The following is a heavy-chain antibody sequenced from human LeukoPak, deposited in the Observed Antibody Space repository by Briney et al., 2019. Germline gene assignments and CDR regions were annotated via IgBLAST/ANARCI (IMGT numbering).Heavy chain of an antibody. V-gene: IGHV1-18*01. CDR2: ISAYNGNT. D-gene: IGHD3-22*01. CDR1: GYTFTSYG. Sequence: SVKVSCKASGYTFTSYGISWVRQAPGQGLEWMGWISAYNGNTNYAQKLQGRVTMTTDTSTSTAYMELRSLRSDDTAVYYCARDYDSSGYGSFDYWGQGALVTVSS. J-gene: IGHJ4*02. CDR3: ARDYDSSGYGSFDY.